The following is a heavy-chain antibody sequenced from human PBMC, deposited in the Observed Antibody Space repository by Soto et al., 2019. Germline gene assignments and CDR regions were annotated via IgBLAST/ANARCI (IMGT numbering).Heavy chain of an antibody. Sequence: PGGSLRLSCAVSGFTFSSYWMSWVRQAPGKGLEWVANIKQDGSEKYYVDSVKGRFTISRDNAKNSLYLQMNSLRAEDTAVYYCAGPFYGDYPFDYWGQGTLVTVSS. J-gene: IGHJ4*02. D-gene: IGHD4-17*01. V-gene: IGHV3-7*01. CDR3: AGPFYGDYPFDY. CDR1: GFTFSSYW. CDR2: IKQDGSEK.